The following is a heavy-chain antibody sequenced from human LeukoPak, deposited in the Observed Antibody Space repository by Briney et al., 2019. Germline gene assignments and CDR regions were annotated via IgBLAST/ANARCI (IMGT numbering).Heavy chain of an antibody. J-gene: IGHJ4*02. D-gene: IGHD6-6*01. CDR3: ARDYQTKAARPEYYFDY. CDR2: INPNSGGT. CDR1: GYTFTDYY. Sequence: ASVKVSCKASGYTFTDYYIDWVRQAPGQGLEWMGWINPNSGGTNFAQKFQGRVTITADESTSTAYMELSSLRSEDTAVYYCARDYQTKAARPEYYFDYWGQGTLVTVSS. V-gene: IGHV1-2*02.